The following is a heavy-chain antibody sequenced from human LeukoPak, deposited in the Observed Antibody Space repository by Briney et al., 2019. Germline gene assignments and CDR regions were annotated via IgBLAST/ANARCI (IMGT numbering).Heavy chain of an antibody. CDR3: ARDDNYGSGQPDD. J-gene: IGHJ4*02. D-gene: IGHD3-10*01. CDR1: GYTFTSYD. CDR2: MNPNSGNT. Sequence: ASVKVSCKASGYTFTSYDINWVRQATGQGLEWMGWMNPNSGNTGYAQKFQGRVTMTRNTSISTVYMELRSLRSDDTAVYYCARDDNYGSGQPDDWGQGTLVTVSS. V-gene: IGHV1-8*01.